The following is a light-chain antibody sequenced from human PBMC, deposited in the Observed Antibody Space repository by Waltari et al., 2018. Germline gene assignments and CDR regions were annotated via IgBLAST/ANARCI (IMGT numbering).Light chain of an antibody. J-gene: IGKJ2*01. CDR3: QQRSNWPPGYT. CDR2: DAS. CDR1: QSVSSS. V-gene: IGKV3-11*01. Sequence: EIVLTQSPATLSLSPGERATLSCRASQSVSSSLAWYQQKPGQAPRLLIYDASNRATGIPARFSGSGSGTDFTLTISSLEPEDVAVYYCQQRSNWPPGYTFGQGTKLEIK.